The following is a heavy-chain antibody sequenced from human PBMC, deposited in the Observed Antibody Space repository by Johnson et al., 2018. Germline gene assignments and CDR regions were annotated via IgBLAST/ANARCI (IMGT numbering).Heavy chain of an antibody. CDR1: GFTFNIYS. J-gene: IGHJ6*03. D-gene: IGHD2-21*01. CDR3: AKGGDWAGYNYIDV. Sequence: EVQLVQSGGGLVKPGGSLRLSCAASGFTFNIYSMNWVRQAPGKGLEWVSSISSSSSYIYYADSVKGRFTISRDNVKNSLYLQMNSLRAEDTAGYYCAKGGDWAGYNYIDVWGEGTTVTVSS. CDR2: ISSSSSYI. V-gene: IGHV3-21*01.